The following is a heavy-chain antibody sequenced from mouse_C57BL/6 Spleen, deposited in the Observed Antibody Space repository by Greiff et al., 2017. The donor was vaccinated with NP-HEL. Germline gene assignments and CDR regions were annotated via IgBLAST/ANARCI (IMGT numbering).Heavy chain of an antibody. CDR3: ARHESDGYYVDAMDY. CDR1: GYTFTEYT. V-gene: IGHV1-62-2*01. Sequence: VKLMESGAELVKPGASVKLSCKASGYTFTEYTIHWVKQRPGQGLEWIGWFYPGSGSTYYNEKFKDKATLTADKSSSTVYMELSRLTSEDSAVYFGARHESDGYYVDAMDYWGQGTSVTVSS. D-gene: IGHD2-3*01. CDR2: FYPGSGST. J-gene: IGHJ4*01.